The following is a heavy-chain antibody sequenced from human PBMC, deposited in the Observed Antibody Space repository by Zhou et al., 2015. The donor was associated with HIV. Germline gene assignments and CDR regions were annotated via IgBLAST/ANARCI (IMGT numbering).Heavy chain of an antibody. J-gene: IGHJ6*02. CDR1: GGTFSSYT. V-gene: IGHV1-69*08. CDR3: ARDVPTRYSSSPPGSYYYGMDV. D-gene: IGHD6-13*01. CDR2: IIPILGIA. Sequence: QVQLVQSGAEVKKPGSSVKVSCKASGGTFSSYTISWVRQAPGQGLEWMGRIIPILGIANYAQKFQGRVTITADKSTSTAYMELSSLRSEDTAVYYCARDVPTRYSSSPPGSYYYGMDVWGQGTTVTVSS.